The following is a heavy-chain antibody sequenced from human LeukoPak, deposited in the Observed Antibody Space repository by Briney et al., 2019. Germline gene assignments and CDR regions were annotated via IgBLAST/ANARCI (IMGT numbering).Heavy chain of an antibody. Sequence: GGSLRLFCAASGFTLSSYAMSWVRQGPGKGLEWVSAISVSGNTYHADSVKGRFTISRDSSKNTLYLQMNSLRAGDAAVYYCAKEAVGATEKDYFDYWGQGTLVTVSS. CDR2: ISVSGNT. J-gene: IGHJ4*02. CDR1: GFTLSSYA. D-gene: IGHD1-26*01. CDR3: AKEAVGATEKDYFDY. V-gene: IGHV3-23*01.